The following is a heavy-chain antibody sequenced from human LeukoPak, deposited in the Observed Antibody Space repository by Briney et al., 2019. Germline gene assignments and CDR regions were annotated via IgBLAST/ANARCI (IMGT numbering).Heavy chain of an antibody. CDR2: ISYDGSNK. V-gene: IGHV3-30-3*01. CDR3: ARVAVAGPDYYYYGMDV. CDR1: GFIFSSYA. D-gene: IGHD6-19*01. Sequence: GRSLTLSCPASGFIFSSYAMHWVRQAPGKGLERVAVISYDGSNKYYADSVKGRFTISRDNSKNTLYLQMNSLRAEDTAVYYCARVAVAGPDYYYYGMDVWGQATTLTVSS. J-gene: IGHJ6*02.